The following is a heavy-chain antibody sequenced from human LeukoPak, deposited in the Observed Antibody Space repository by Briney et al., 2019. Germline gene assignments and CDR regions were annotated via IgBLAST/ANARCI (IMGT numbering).Heavy chain of an antibody. CDR1: GFTFSSYW. D-gene: IGHD6-19*01. CDR3: ARETEGSGWYDFDY. J-gene: IGHJ4*02. Sequence: GGSLRLSCAASGFTFSSYWMSWVRQAPGKGLEWVAVISYDGSNKYYADSVKGRFTISRDNSKNTLYLQMNSLRAEDTAVYYCARETEGSGWYDFDYWGQGTLVTVSS. V-gene: IGHV3-30-3*01. CDR2: ISYDGSNK.